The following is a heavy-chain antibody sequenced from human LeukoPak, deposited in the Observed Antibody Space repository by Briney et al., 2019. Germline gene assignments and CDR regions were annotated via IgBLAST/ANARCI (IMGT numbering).Heavy chain of an antibody. Sequence: ASVKVSCKASGYTFTSYGISWVRQAPGQGLEWMGWISAYNGNTNYAQKLQGRVTMTTDTSTSTAYMELRSLRSDDTAVYYCARDRDGTVGATPGTFDPWGQGTLVTVSS. J-gene: IGHJ5*02. CDR1: GYTFTSYG. CDR2: ISAYNGNT. D-gene: IGHD1-26*01. CDR3: ARDRDGTVGATPGTFDP. V-gene: IGHV1-18*01.